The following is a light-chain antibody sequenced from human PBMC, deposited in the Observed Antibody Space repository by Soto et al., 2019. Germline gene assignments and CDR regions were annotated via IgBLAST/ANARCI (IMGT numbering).Light chain of an antibody. J-gene: IGLJ1*01. CDR3: TSFTTRNNEV. V-gene: IGLV2-14*01. CDR2: EVS. CDR1: SSDVGRYNY. Sequence: QSVLTQPASVSGSPGQSITISCTGTSSDVGRYNYVSWYQQHPGKAPKLMIYEVSNRPSGVSNRFSGSKSGNTASLTISGLQAEDETDYYCTSFTTRNNEVFGTGTKVTVL.